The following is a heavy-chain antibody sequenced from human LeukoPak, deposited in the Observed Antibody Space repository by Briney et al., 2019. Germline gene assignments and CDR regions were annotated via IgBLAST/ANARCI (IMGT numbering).Heavy chain of an antibody. D-gene: IGHD3-22*01. Sequence: GASVKVSCKASGGTFSSYAISWVRQAPGQGLEWMGRIIPILGIANYAQKFQGRVTITADKSTSTAHMELSSLRSEDTAVYYCARAGSYDSSGYYYYYGMDVWGQGTTVTVSS. J-gene: IGHJ6*02. CDR3: ARAGSYDSSGYYYYYGMDV. CDR1: GGTFSSYA. V-gene: IGHV1-69*04. CDR2: IIPILGIA.